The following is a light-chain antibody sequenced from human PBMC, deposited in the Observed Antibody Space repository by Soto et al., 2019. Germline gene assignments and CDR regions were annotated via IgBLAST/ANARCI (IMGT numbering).Light chain of an antibody. CDR2: DVS. CDR1: SSDVGAYNY. J-gene: IGLJ1*01. V-gene: IGLV2-14*01. Sequence: QSALTQPASVSGSPGQSITIFCTGTSSDVGAYNYVSWYQQHPGKAPKLMIYDVSNRPSGISDRFSVSKSGNTASLTISNLQADDEADYYCSSYTNSGTYVFGTGTKVTVL. CDR3: SSYTNSGTYV.